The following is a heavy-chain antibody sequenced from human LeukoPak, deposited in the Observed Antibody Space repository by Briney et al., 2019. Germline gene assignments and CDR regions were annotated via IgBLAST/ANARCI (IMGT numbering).Heavy chain of an antibody. CDR3: ARDTYYYDSSGYSI. J-gene: IGHJ3*02. CDR1: GFTFSSYW. V-gene: IGHV3-7*01. CDR2: IKQDGSEK. Sequence: GGSLRLSCAASGFTFSSYWMSWVHQAPGKGLEWVANIKQDGSEKYYVDSVKGRFTISRDNAKNSLYLQMNSLRAEDTAVYYCARDTYYYDSSGYSIWGQGTMVTVSS. D-gene: IGHD3-22*01.